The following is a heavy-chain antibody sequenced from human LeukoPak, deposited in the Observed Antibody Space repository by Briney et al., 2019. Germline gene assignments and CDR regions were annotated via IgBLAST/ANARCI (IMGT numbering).Heavy chain of an antibody. D-gene: IGHD5-24*01. CDR3: ARAYREGYNSPLDY. V-gene: IGHV3-21*01. CDR2: ISSSSTYI. J-gene: IGHJ4*02. Sequence: PGGSLRLSRAASGFTFSSYSMNWVRQAPGKGLEWVSSISSSSTYIYYADSVKGRFTISRDNAKNSLYLQMNSLRAEDTAVYYCARAYREGYNSPLDYWGQGTLVTVSS. CDR1: GFTFSSYS.